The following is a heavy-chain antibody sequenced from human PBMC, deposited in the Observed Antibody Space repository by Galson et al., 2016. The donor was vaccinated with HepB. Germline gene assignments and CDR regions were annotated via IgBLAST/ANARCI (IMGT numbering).Heavy chain of an antibody. J-gene: IGHJ4*02. D-gene: IGHD3-16*01. CDR3: SRLSGGPIA. CDR1: GGSMSGFY. V-gene: IGHV4-4*07. CDR2: IFDNENT. Sequence: SETLSLTCTVSGGSMSGFYLNWIRQPAGKGPERIGRIFDNENTNYNPSLKSRVTMSVDMSKKQFSLQLSSVTAADTAVYYCSRLSGGPIAWGQGTLVTVSS.